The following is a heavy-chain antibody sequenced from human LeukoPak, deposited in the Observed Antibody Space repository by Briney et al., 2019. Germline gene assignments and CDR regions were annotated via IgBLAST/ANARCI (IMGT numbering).Heavy chain of an antibody. CDR2: VYPSNSDT. J-gene: IGHJ4*02. CDR3: ARHRYSGSDTQGFDY. D-gene: IGHD5-12*01. Sequence: GESLKISCRGSGYSFTNYWIAWVRQMPGKGLEWMGIVYPSNSDTRYSPTFEGQVTISADKSINTAYVQWSSLKASDTAMYYCARHRYSGSDTQGFDYWGQGPLVSVSS. CDR1: GYSFTNYW. V-gene: IGHV5-51*01.